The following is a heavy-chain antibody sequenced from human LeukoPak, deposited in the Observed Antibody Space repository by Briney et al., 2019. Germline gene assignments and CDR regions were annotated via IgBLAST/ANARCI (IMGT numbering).Heavy chain of an antibody. D-gene: IGHD6-19*01. Sequence: PGGSLRLSCAASGFTFSSYAVTWVRQAPGKGLEWVSTISGSGERTYYADSVKGRFTISRDNSKNTLYLQMNSLRAEDTAVYYCAKGRSRRGIAVAGTPFDYWGQGTLVTVSS. CDR2: ISGSGERT. V-gene: IGHV3-23*01. CDR3: AKGRSRRGIAVAGTPFDY. J-gene: IGHJ4*02. CDR1: GFTFSSYA.